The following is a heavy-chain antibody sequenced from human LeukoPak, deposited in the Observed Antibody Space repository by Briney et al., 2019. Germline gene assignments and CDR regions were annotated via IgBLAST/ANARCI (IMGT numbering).Heavy chain of an antibody. J-gene: IGHJ4*02. CDR2: INPGGGDK. Sequence: GGSLRLSCAASGFTFSTYWMAWVRQAPGKGLEWVANINPGGGDKNFLDPVKGRFSIYRDNGKNSVYLQMNSLRVEETAVYYCVRDRSTVAGIDYWGQGTLVTVSS. CDR3: VRDRSTVAGIDY. CDR1: GFTFSTYW. V-gene: IGHV3-7*01. D-gene: IGHD6-19*01.